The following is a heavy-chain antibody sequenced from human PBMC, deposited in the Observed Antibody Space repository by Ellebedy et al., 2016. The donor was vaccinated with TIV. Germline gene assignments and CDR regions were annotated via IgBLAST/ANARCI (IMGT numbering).Heavy chain of an antibody. D-gene: IGHD1-26*01. CDR3: ARPRAGAKGFYDS. CDR2: IYPRDSDT. J-gene: IGHJ4*02. CDR1: GLSFISHW. Sequence: GESLKISXKGSGLSFISHWIAWVRQTPGKGLEWMGIIYPRDSDTRYSPSFQGQVTISADKSIKTAYLQWSSLKASDTATYFCARPRAGAKGFYDSWGQGTLVTVSS. V-gene: IGHV5-51*01.